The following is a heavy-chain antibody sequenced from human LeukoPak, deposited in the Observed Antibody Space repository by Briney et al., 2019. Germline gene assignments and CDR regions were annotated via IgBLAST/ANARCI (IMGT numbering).Heavy chain of an antibody. CDR3: ARRVVRGDSFDY. CDR2: IYYSGST. V-gene: IGHV4-30-4*01. Sequence: SETLSLTCTVSGGSISSGGYYWSWIRQPPGKGLEWSGYIYYSGSTYYNPSLKSRVTISVDTSKNQFSLKLSSVTAADTAVYYCARRVVRGDSFDYWGQGTLVTVSS. D-gene: IGHD3-10*01. CDR1: GGSISSGGYY. J-gene: IGHJ4*02.